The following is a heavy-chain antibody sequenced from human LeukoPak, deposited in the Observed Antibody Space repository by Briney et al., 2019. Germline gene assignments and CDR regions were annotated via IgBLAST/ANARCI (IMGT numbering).Heavy chain of an antibody. CDR1: GFTFSSYA. V-gene: IGHV3-23*01. D-gene: IGHD1-26*01. CDR3: ANGVGANTRGPPGYFDY. Sequence: GGSLRLSCAASGFTFSSYAMSWVRQAPGKGLEWVSAIIGSGGSTYYADSVKGRFTISRDNSKNTLYLQMNSLRAEDTAVYYCANGVGANTRGPPGYFDYWGQGTLVTVSS. J-gene: IGHJ4*02. CDR2: IIGSGGST.